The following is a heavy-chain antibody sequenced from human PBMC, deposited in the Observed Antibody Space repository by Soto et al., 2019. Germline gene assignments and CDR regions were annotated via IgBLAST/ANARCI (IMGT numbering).Heavy chain of an antibody. V-gene: IGHV3-23*01. CDR2: ISGSGGST. J-gene: IGHJ6*02. Sequence: EVQLLESGGGLVQPGGSLRLSCAASGFTFSSYAMSWVRQAPGKGLEWVSAISGSGGSTYYADSVKGRFTISRDNSKNTLYLQMGSLRAEDMAVYYCARGGYDFWSAGDGMDVWGQGTTVTVSS. CDR1: GFTFSSYA. D-gene: IGHD3-3*01. CDR3: ARGGYDFWSAGDGMDV.